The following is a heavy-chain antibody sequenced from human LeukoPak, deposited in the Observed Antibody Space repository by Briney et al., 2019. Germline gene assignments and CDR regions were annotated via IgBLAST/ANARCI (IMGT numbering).Heavy chain of an antibody. CDR1: GFTFSSYE. V-gene: IGHV3-48*03. J-gene: IGHJ4*02. D-gene: IGHD1-26*01. CDR2: ISSSGSTI. CDR3: ARDRAMYSGSHNSFDY. Sequence: GGSLRLSCAASGFTFSSYEMNWVRQAPGKGLEWVSYISSSGSTIYYADSVKGRFTISRDNAKNSLYLQMNSLRAEDTAAYYCARDRAMYSGSHNSFDYWGQGTLVTVSS.